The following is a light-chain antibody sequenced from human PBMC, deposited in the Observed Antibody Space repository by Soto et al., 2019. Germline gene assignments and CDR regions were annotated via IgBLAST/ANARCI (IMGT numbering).Light chain of an antibody. J-gene: IGKJ4*01. CDR2: DAS. Sequence: EIVLTQSPATLSLSPGERATLSCRASQSVSSYLAWYQQKPGQAPRLLIYDASNRATGIPARFSGSGSGTDFTLTISSLEPEDFAVYYCQQRSNWPPALTFGGGTKVDIQ. CDR1: QSVSSY. V-gene: IGKV3-11*01. CDR3: QQRSNWPPALT.